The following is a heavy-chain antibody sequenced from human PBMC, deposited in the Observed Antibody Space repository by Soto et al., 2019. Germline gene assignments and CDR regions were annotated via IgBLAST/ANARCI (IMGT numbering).Heavy chain of an antibody. CDR2: IVPIFTTP. CDR3: AREGFSSSYLAY. D-gene: IGHD3-22*01. CDR1: GGTFGSYS. Sequence: QVQLVQSGAEVKKPGSSVKVSCRASGGTFGSYSITWVRQAPGQGLDWMGRIVPIFTTPKYAQRFQGRVTITADDSTNTVYMELRGLTSEDTAMYYCAREGFSSSYLAYWGQGTLVTVSS. V-gene: IGHV1-69*01. J-gene: IGHJ4*02.